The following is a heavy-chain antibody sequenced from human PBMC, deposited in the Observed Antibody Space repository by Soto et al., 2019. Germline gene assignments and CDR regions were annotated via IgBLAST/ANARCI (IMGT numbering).Heavy chain of an antibody. Sequence: LTRSCAASAFTPSNYAVPWVRQSPWRGLEWVASISDRGGSTRYADSVNGRFTISRDNSRNTLFLQMDTLRAEDTAVYYCARLPYSYVSLYFFDFWGQGTLVTVSS. V-gene: IGHV3-23*01. CDR1: AFTPSNYA. D-gene: IGHD5-18*01. J-gene: IGHJ4*02. CDR3: ARLPYSYVSLYFFDF. CDR2: ISDRGGST.